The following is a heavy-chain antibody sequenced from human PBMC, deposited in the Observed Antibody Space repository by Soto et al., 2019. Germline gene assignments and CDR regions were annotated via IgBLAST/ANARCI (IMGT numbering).Heavy chain of an antibody. CDR2: IYYTETT. V-gene: IGHV4-59*01. J-gene: IGHJ4*02. D-gene: IGHD3-10*01. CDR1: GGSISSYY. CDR3: AGGYGSGSYSASYVY. Sequence: QVQLQESGPGLVKPSETLSLTCTVSGGSISSYYWSWIRQPPGKGLEWIGYIYYTETTSYNPSLKSRVTISVDTFKNQFSRKLSSVNAADTALYYCAGGYGSGSYSASYVYWGQGTLVTVSS.